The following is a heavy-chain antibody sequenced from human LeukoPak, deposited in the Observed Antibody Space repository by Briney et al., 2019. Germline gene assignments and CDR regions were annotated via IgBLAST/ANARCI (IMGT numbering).Heavy chain of an antibody. D-gene: IGHD6-13*01. J-gene: IGHJ4*02. CDR1: DYTFTRYG. Sequence: GASVKVSCKASDYTFTRYGISWVRQAPGQGLEWMGWISPYSVNTNYAQNLQGRVTMTTDTSTSTAYMELRSLTSDDAAMYYCARGGPFSIAAARVYYFDYWGQGTLVTVSS. CDR2: ISPYSVNT. CDR3: ARGGPFSIAAARVYYFDY. V-gene: IGHV1-18*01.